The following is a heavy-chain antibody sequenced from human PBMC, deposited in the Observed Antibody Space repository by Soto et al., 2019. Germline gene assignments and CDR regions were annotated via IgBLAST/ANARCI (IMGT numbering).Heavy chain of an antibody. V-gene: IGHV3-13*04. CDR1: GFTFSSYD. D-gene: IGHD1-1*01. J-gene: IGHJ3*02. CDR3: ARQRCNWNDGSYAFDI. CDR2: IGTAGDT. Sequence: GGSLRLSFAASGFTFSSYDMHWVRQATGKGLEWVSAIGTAGDTYYPGSVKGRFTISRENAKNSLYLQMNSLRAGDTAVYYCARQRCNWNDGSYAFDIWGQGTMVTVSS.